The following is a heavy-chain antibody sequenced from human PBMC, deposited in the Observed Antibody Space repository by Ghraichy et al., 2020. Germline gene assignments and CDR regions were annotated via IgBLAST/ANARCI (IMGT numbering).Heavy chain of an antibody. Sequence: GGSLRLSCAASGFTFSSYSMNWVRQAPGKGLEWVSSISSSSSYIYYADSVKGRFTISRDNAKNSLYLQMNSLRAEDTAVYYCARDGALLRGRGGGMDVWGQGTTVTVSS. CDR3: ARDGALLRGRGGGMDV. CDR2: ISSSSSYI. CDR1: GFTFSSYS. J-gene: IGHJ6*02. D-gene: IGHD3-3*01. V-gene: IGHV3-21*01.